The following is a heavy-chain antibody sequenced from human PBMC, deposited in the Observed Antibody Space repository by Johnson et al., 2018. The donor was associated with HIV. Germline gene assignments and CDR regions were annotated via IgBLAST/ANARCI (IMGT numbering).Heavy chain of an antibody. V-gene: IGHV3-13*01. Sequence: VQLVESGGGLIQPGGSLRLSCAASGFTFSSYGMHWVRQAPGKGLEWVSAIGTAGDTYYPGSVKGRFTISRENAKNSLYLQMNSLRAGDTAVYYCARDPYYYDSSGYYYGNDAFDIWGQGTMVTVSS. D-gene: IGHD3-22*01. CDR3: ARDPYYYDSSGYYYGNDAFDI. CDR1: GFTFSSYG. J-gene: IGHJ3*02. CDR2: IGTAGDT.